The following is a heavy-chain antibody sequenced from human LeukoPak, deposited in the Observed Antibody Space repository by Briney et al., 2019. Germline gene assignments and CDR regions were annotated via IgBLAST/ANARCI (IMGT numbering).Heavy chain of an antibody. CDR1: GFTFSSYG. Sequence: GGSLRLSCAASGFTFSSYGMNWVRQAPGKGLEWVSGISSSGTSTHYADSVKGRFTISRDNSKNTLYLQMNSLRAEDTAVYLCAKRDTSGSYYFDYWGQGTLVTVSS. CDR2: ISSSGTST. D-gene: IGHD3-22*01. CDR3: AKRDTSGSYYFDY. J-gene: IGHJ4*02. V-gene: IGHV3-23*01.